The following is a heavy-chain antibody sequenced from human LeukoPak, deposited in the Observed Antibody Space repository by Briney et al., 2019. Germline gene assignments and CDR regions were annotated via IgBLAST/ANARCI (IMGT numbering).Heavy chain of an antibody. CDR1: GFTFSSFR. CDR2: ITGTSTAI. D-gene: IGHD6-13*01. CDR3: AREGAAAPYYFDY. V-gene: IGHV3-48*01. J-gene: IGHJ4*02. Sequence: SGGSLRLSCAASGFTFSSFRMNWVRQAPGKGLEWLSYITGTSTAIYYADSVKGRFTISRHNSKNTLYLQMNSLRAEDTAVYYCAREGAAAPYYFDYWGQGTLVTVSS.